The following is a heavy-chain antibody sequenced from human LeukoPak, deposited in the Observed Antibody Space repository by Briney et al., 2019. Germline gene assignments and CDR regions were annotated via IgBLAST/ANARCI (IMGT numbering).Heavy chain of an antibody. Sequence: SETLSLTCTVSGGSISSYYWSWIRQPAGKGLEWIGRIYTSGSTNYNPSLKSRVTMSVDTSKNQFSLKLSSVTAADTAVYYCARDLGAAAADGDYYYYGMDVWGQGTTVTVSS. CDR3: ARDLGAAAADGDYYYYGMDV. CDR2: IYTSGST. V-gene: IGHV4-4*07. CDR1: GGSISSYY. D-gene: IGHD6-13*01. J-gene: IGHJ6*02.